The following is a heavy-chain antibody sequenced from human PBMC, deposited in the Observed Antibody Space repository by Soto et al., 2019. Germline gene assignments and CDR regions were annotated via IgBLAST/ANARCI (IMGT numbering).Heavy chain of an antibody. D-gene: IGHD6-13*01. CDR1: GYTFTSYD. CDR2: MNPNSGNT. J-gene: IGHJ5*02. CDR3: ARERSAAGTAWFEP. Sequence: QVQLVQSGAEVKKPGASVKVSCKASGYTFTSYDINWVRQATGQGLERMGWMNPNSGNTGYAKKFQGRVTMTRNTCISTAYMELSSLRSEDTAVYYCARERSAAGTAWFEPWGQGTLVTVSS. V-gene: IGHV1-8*01.